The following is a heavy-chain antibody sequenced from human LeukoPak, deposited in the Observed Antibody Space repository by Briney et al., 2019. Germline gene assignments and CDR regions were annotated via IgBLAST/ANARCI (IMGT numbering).Heavy chain of an antibody. CDR1: GFTLSSYW. D-gene: IGHD6-19*01. CDR3: ARVFDGLAGYFDY. Sequence: GGSLRLSCAASGFTLSSYWMIWVRQAPGKGLEWVANIDQDGSENYYVDSVKGRFTISRDNAKNSLSLQMNSLRAEDTAVYYCARVFDGLAGYFDYWGQGTLVTVSS. V-gene: IGHV3-7*01. J-gene: IGHJ4*02. CDR2: IDQDGSEN.